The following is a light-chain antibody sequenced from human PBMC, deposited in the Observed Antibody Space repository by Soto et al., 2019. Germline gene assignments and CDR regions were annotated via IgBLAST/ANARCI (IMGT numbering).Light chain of an antibody. CDR2: LNSDGSH. J-gene: IGLJ2*01. CDR1: SGHSSYA. CDR3: QTWGTGRV. Sequence: QLVLTQSPSASAPLGASVKITCTLSSGHSSYAIAWYQQQPEKGPRYLMKLNSDGSHSKGDGIPDRFSGSSSGAERYLTISSLQSEDEADYYCQTWGTGRVFGGGTKVTVL. V-gene: IGLV4-69*01.